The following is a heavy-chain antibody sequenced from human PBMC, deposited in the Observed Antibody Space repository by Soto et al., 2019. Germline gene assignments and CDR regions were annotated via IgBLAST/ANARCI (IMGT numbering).Heavy chain of an antibody. V-gene: IGHV3-23*01. D-gene: IGHD2-21*02. Sequence: GGSLRLSCAASGFTFSSYAMSWVRQAPGKGLEWVSAISGSGGSTYYADSVKGRFTISRDNSKNTLYLQMNSLRAEDTAVYYCAKDRYICGGDCYSGEWFDPWGQGTLVTVSS. CDR3: AKDRYICGGDCYSGEWFDP. CDR2: ISGSGGST. CDR1: GFTFSSYA. J-gene: IGHJ5*02.